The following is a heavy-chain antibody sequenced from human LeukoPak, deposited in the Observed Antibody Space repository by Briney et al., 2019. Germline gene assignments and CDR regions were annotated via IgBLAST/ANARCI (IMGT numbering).Heavy chain of an antibody. CDR2: FEPEDGEA. CDR3: AADLGQLLSC. J-gene: IGHJ4*02. CDR1: GDTLTESS. Sequence: WASVKVSCKVSGDTLTESSTHWVRQAPGKGLEWMGGFEPEDGEAIYAQRFQGRLTLTEDTSTDTAYMELSSLTSEDTAVYFCAADLGQLLSCWGQGTLVTVSS. D-gene: IGHD6-13*01. V-gene: IGHV1-24*01.